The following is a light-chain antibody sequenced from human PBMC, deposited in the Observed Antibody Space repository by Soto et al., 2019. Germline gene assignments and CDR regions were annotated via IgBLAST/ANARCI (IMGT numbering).Light chain of an antibody. J-gene: IGKJ1*01. V-gene: IGKV3-20*01. CDR3: QQYGSSPPT. CDR2: GAS. Sequence: EIRLRQSPGTLSLSPGERATLSCRASQSVSNNYLAWYQQKPGQAPRLLIYGASSRATGIPDRFSGSGSGTDFTLTINRLEPEDFAVYYCQQYGSSPPTFGQGTNVDI. CDR1: QSVSNNY.